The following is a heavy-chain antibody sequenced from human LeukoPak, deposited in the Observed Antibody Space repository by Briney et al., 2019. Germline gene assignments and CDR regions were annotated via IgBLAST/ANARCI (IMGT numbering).Heavy chain of an antibody. V-gene: IGHV1-18*01. CDR2: ISAYNGNT. CDR3: ARDSTILKDDWFDP. Sequence: ASVRVSCKASGYSFSTYDINWVRQAPGQGLEWMGWISAYNGNTNYAQKLQGRVTMTTDTSTSTAYMELRSLRSDDTAVYYCARDSTILKDDWFDPWGQGTLVTVSS. J-gene: IGHJ5*02. D-gene: IGHD3-3*01. CDR1: GYSFSTYD.